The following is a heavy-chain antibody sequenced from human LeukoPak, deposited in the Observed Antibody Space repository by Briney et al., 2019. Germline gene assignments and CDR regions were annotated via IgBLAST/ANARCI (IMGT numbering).Heavy chain of an antibody. CDR1: GFTFSSYW. J-gene: IGHJ6*03. Sequence: GGSLRLSCAASGFTFSSYWMSWVRQAPGKGLEWLSYISSGGDSIYYADSVKGRFTISRDNAKNSVSLQMNSLRAEDTAVYYCASGSYGSGFYYFYYMDVWGKGTTVTVSS. D-gene: IGHD3-10*01. CDR2: ISSGGDSI. CDR3: ASGSYGSGFYYFYYMDV. V-gene: IGHV3-48*04.